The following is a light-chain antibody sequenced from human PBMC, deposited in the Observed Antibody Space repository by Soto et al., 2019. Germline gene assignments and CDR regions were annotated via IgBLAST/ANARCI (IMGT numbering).Light chain of an antibody. J-gene: IGLJ1*01. CDR3: SSYTSSSTPFL. Sequence: QSVLTQPASVSGSPGQSITISCTGTSSDVGGYIYVSWYQHHPGEAPKLMIYDVSYRPSGVSDRFSGSKSGNTASLTISGLQAEDEADYYCSSYTSSSTPFLFGAGTKVTVL. CDR1: SSDVGGYIY. V-gene: IGLV2-14*03. CDR2: DVS.